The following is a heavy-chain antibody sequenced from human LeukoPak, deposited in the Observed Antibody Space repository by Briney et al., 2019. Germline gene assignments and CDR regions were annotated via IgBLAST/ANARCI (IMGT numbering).Heavy chain of an antibody. Sequence: ASVKVSCKASGYTFTGYYMHWVRQAPGQGLEWMGWINPNSGGTNYAQKFQGRVTMTRDTSISTAYMELSRPRSDDTAVYYCARDAVRGATNWFDPCRQGTLVVVSS. J-gene: IGHJ5*02. CDR2: INPNSGGT. V-gene: IGHV1-2*02. D-gene: IGHD3-10*01. CDR1: GYTFTGYY. CDR3: ARDAVRGATNWFDP.